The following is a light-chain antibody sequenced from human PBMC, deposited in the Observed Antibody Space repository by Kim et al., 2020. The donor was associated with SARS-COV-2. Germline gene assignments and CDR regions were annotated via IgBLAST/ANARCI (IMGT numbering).Light chain of an antibody. CDR2: QDT. CDR1: KLGDKY. V-gene: IGLV3-1*01. J-gene: IGLJ1*01. Sequence: SYELTQPPSVSVSPGQTASITCSGDKLGDKYACWYQQKPGQSSVVVIYQDTKRPSGIPERFSGSNSGNTATLTISGTQAMDEADYYCQAWDSSTYVFGTGTKVTVL. CDR3: QAWDSSTYV.